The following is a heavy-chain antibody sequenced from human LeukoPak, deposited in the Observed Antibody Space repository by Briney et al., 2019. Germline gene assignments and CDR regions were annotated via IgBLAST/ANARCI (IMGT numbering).Heavy chain of an antibody. CDR3: ARGWGYCSSTSCYALDY. Sequence: GGSLRLSCAASGFTFSSYSMNWVRQAPGKGLEWVSSISSSGSYIYYADSEKGRFTISRDSAKNSLYLQMNSLRAEDTAVYYCARGWGYCSSTSCYALDYWGQGTLVTVSS. D-gene: IGHD2-2*01. CDR1: GFTFSSYS. J-gene: IGHJ4*02. CDR2: ISSSGSYI. V-gene: IGHV3-21*01.